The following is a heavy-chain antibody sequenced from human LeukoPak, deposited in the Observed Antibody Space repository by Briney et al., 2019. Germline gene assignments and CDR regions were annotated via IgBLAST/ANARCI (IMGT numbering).Heavy chain of an antibody. CDR3: ARFGVGKTSYNWFDP. Sequence: GGSLRLSCAASGVTFSSHLMSWVRETPGEGLECVANIKQDGSEKYYVESVKGRFTISRDNAKNSLYLQMNSLRAEDTAVYYCARFGVGKTSYNWFDPWGQGTLVTVSS. CDR1: GVTFSSHL. D-gene: IGHD4-23*01. V-gene: IGHV3-7*01. J-gene: IGHJ5*02. CDR2: IKQDGSEK.